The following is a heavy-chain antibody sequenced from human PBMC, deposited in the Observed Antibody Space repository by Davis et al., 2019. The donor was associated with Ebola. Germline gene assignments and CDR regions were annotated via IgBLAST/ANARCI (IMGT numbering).Heavy chain of an antibody. CDR2: INSDGSST. D-gene: IGHD1-20*01. Sequence: HTGGSLRLSCAASGFTFSSYWMHWVRHAPGKGLVWVSRINSDGSSTSYADSVKGRFTISRDNAKNTLYLQMNSLRAEDTAVYYCTINGQLNAFDYWGQGTLVTVSS. V-gene: IGHV3-74*01. CDR1: GFTFSSYW. J-gene: IGHJ4*02. CDR3: TINGQLNAFDY.